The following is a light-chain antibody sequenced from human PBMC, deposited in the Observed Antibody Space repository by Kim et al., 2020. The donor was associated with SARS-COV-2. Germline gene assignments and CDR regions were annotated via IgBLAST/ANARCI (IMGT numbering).Light chain of an antibody. V-gene: IGKV3D-20*01. J-gene: IGKJ1*01. CDR1: QSVDSNS. CDR2: DAS. Sequence: EIVLTQSPVTLSLSPGDRATLSCGASQSVDSNSLAWYQQRPGLAPRLLIYDASTRATGVSDRFSGSGSGTDFTLTISRLEPEDFAMYYCQQYGRSRTFGQGTKVDIK. CDR3: QQYGRSRT.